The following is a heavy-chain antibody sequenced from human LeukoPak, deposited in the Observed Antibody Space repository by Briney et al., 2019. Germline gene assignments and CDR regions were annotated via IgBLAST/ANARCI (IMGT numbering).Heavy chain of an antibody. CDR1: GFSFSNYW. V-gene: IGHV3-74*01. J-gene: IGHJ4*02. CDR2: VNTDGTYS. D-gene: IGHD1-1*01. Sequence: GGSLTLSCEASGFSFSNYWMHRVRQAPGKGLVWVSRVNTDGTYSDYADSVEGRFTISRDNAKNTLFLQMNSLRAEDTAVYYCTRDWMHDLDFWGQGTRVAVSS. CDR3: TRDWMHDLDF.